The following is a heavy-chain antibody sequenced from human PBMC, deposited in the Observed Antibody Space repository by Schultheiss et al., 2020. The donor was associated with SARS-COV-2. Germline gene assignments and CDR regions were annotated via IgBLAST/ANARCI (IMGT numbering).Heavy chain of an antibody. D-gene: IGHD5-12*01. Sequence: GGSLRLSCAASGFIFSNYEMNWVRQAPGKGLEWVSAISGSGDTIYYADSVKGRFTISRDNAKNSLYLQMNSLRAEDTAVYYCARFPRSGYDLDYWGQGTLVTVSS. J-gene: IGHJ4*02. V-gene: IGHV3-48*03. CDR2: ISGSGDTI. CDR1: GFIFSNYE. CDR3: ARFPRSGYDLDY.